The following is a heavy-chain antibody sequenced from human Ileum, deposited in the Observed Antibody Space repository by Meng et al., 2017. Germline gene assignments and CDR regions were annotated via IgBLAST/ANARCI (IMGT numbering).Heavy chain of an antibody. Sequence: QVRLVQSWSELKKPGASVNVSCKASGYIFTNYAINGVRQAPGQGLEWMGWINTNTGNPTYAQGFTGRFVFSLDTSVNTAYLQISSLKAEDTAVYYCARVTGGDYGIEFAYWGQGTLVTVSS. CDR1: GYIFTNYA. D-gene: IGHD4-17*01. CDR3: ARVTGGDYGIEFAY. CDR2: INTNTGNP. V-gene: IGHV7-4-1*02. J-gene: IGHJ4*02.